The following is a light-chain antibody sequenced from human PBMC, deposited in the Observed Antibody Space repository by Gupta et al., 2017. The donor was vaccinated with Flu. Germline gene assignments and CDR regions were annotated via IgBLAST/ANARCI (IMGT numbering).Light chain of an antibody. CDR1: QSISSW. CDR3: QQYNSYLT. CDR2: KAS. V-gene: IGKV1-5*03. Sequence: DIQMTQSPSTLSASVGDRVTITCRASQSISSWLAWYQQKPGKAPKLLIYKASSLESGVPSRFSGSGSGKELTLTISSLQPDDFANYYCQQYNSYLTFGQGTKVEIK. J-gene: IGKJ1*01.